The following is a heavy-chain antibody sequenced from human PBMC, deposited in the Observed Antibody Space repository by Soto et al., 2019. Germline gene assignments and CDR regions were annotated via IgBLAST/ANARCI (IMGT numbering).Heavy chain of an antibody. CDR1: GYSFTSYW. CDR3: ARPAGLISSGWYGGIDY. CDR2: IYPGDSDT. D-gene: IGHD6-19*01. J-gene: IGHJ4*02. Sequence: GESLKISCKGSGYSFTSYWIGWVRQMPGKGLEWMGIIYPGDSDTRYSPSFQGQVTISADKSISTAYLQWSSLKASDTAMYYCARPAGLISSGWYGGIDYWGQGTLVTVSS. V-gene: IGHV5-51*01.